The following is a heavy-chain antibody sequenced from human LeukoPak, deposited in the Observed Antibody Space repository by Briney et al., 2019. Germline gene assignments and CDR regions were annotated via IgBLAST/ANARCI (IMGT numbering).Heavy chain of an antibody. CDR1: RFTVITND. CDR2: LYSDGNT. V-gene: IGHV3-53*01. Sequence: PGGSLRLSCAASRFTVITNDMTWVRQAPGKGLECVSVLYSDGNTKYADSVQGRFTISRDNSKNTLYLEMNSLSPDDTAVYYCARGVEPLAANTLAYWGQGTLVTVSS. CDR3: ARGVEPLAANTLAY. D-gene: IGHD1-14*01. J-gene: IGHJ4*02.